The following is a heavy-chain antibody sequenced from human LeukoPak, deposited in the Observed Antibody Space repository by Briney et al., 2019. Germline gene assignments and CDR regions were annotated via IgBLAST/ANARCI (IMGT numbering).Heavy chain of an antibody. CDR3: VRGSDSSVYYSVNY. CDR2: INPNSGAA. CDR1: GYTFVGYY. J-gene: IGHJ4*02. Sequence: ASVKVSCKASGYTFVGYYMHWVRQAPGQGLEWMGWINPNSGAAKFVQKFQGRVTMTRDTSISTAYMELSSLRSDDTAVYYYVRGSDSSVYYSVNYWGQGTLVTVSS. V-gene: IGHV1-2*02. D-gene: IGHD3-22*01.